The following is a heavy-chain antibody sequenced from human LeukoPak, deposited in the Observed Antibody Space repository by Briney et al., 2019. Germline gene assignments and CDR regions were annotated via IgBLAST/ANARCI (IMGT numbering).Heavy chain of an antibody. CDR1: GYTFTGYY. Sequence: ASVEVSCKASGYTFTGYYMHWVRQAPGQGLEWMGWINPNSGGTNYAQKFQGRVTMTRDTSISTAYMELSRPRSDDTAVYYCARTTRYFDWLFDYWGQGTLVTVSS. CDR2: INPNSGGT. J-gene: IGHJ4*02. CDR3: ARTTRYFDWLFDY. D-gene: IGHD3-9*01. V-gene: IGHV1-2*02.